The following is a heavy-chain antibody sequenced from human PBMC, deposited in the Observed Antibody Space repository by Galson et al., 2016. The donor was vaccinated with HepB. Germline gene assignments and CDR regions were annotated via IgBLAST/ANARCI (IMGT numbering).Heavy chain of an antibody. J-gene: IGHJ4*02. Sequence: SLRLSCAASGFTFADHYVDWVRQAPGKGLEWLGRSRDKAANYRTQCAASVKGRFIISGDESRKSLYLQMNSLKTEDTAVYYCARLHYDGSIFHPFDYWGQGTLVSVSS. CDR1: GFTFADHY. D-gene: IGHD3-22*01. CDR3: ARLHYDGSIFHPFDY. CDR2: SRDKAANYRT. V-gene: IGHV3-72*01.